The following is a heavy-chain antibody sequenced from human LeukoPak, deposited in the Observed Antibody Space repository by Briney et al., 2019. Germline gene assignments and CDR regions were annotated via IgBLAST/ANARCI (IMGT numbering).Heavy chain of an antibody. V-gene: IGHV4-59*01. CDR2: IYYSGST. CDR1: GGSISPYY. J-gene: IGHJ5*02. CDR3: ARGPYYYGSGSRNWFDP. D-gene: IGHD3-10*01. Sequence: ASETLSLTCTVSGGSISPYYWSWIRQPPGKGLEWIGYIYYSGSTNYNPSLKSRVTISVDTSKNQFSLKLSSVTAADTAVYYCARGPYYYGSGSRNWFDPWGQGTLVTVSS.